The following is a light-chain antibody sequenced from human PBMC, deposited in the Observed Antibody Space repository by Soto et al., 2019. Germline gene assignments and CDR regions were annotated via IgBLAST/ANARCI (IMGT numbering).Light chain of an antibody. CDR1: QDIRND. Sequence: IQMTQSPSSLSASVGDRVTITCRASQDIRNDLGWYQQKPGKAPKLLIYAASTLQSGVPSRFSGGGSGIHFTLTISSLQPEDFATYYCLQDYNFPRTFGQGTKVEIK. J-gene: IGKJ1*01. CDR2: AAS. CDR3: LQDYNFPRT. V-gene: IGKV1-6*01.